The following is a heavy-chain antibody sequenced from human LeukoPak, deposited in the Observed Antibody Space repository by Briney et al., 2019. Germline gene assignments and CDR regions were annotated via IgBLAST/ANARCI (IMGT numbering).Heavy chain of an antibody. J-gene: IGHJ6*04. Sequence: GGSLRLSCAASGFTFSSYSMNWVRQAPGKGLEWVSSISSSSSYIYYADSVKGRFTISRDNAKNSLYLQMNSLRAEDTAVYYCARENYGSGSYRDYYYGMDVLGKGTTVTVSS. CDR3: ARENYGSGSYRDYYYGMDV. CDR1: GFTFSSYS. CDR2: ISSSSSYI. D-gene: IGHD3-10*01. V-gene: IGHV3-21*01.